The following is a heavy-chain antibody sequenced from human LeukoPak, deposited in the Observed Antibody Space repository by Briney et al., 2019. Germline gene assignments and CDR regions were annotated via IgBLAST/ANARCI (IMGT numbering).Heavy chain of an antibody. CDR2: ISSISYSI. CDR1: GFTFSSYS. Sequence: GGSLRLSCAASGFTFSSYSMNWVRQAPGKGLEWVSYISSISYSIYYADSVKGRFTISRDNAKNSLYLQMNSLRAEDTAVYYCASDWAYWGQGTLVTVSS. CDR3: ASDWAY. J-gene: IGHJ4*02. V-gene: IGHV3-48*01. D-gene: IGHD7-27*01.